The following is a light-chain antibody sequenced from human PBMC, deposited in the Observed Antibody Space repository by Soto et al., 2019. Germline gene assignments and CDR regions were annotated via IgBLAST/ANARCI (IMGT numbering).Light chain of an antibody. Sequence: EIVMTQSPATLSVSPGERATLSCRASQSVSSNLAWYQQKPGQAPRLLLYGASTRATGIPARFSGSGSGTDFTLTISSLQAEDFAVYYCQQYNNWPRRTFGQGTNVEIK. CDR3: QQYNNWPRRT. J-gene: IGKJ1*01. CDR2: GAS. CDR1: QSVSSN. V-gene: IGKV3-15*01.